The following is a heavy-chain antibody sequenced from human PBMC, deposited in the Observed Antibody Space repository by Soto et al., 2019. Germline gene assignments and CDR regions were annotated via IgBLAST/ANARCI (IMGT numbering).Heavy chain of an antibody. D-gene: IGHD3-3*01. CDR2: IYPGDSDT. CDR3: AIGYDFWSGPQGGNWFDP. V-gene: IGHV5-51*01. CDR1: GYSFTSYW. J-gene: IGHJ5*02. Sequence: GASLKISCKGSGYSFTSYWIGWVRQMPGKGLEWMGIIYPGDSDTRYSPSFQGQVTISADKSISTAYLQWSSLKASDTAMYYCAIGYDFWSGPQGGNWFDPWGQGTLVTVSS.